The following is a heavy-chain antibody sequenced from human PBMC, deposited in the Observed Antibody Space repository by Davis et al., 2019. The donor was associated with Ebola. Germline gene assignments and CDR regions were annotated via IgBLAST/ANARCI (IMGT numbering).Heavy chain of an antibody. CDR3: ARDRIGDYDSSGYWDY. CDR2: ISSSSNTI. D-gene: IGHD3-22*01. Sequence: GESLKISCAASGFTFSTYSMNWVRQAPGKGLEWVSYISSSSNTIYYADSVKGRFTISRDNAKNSLYLQMNSLTDEDTAVYFCARDRIGDYDSSGYWDYWGQGTLVTVSS. V-gene: IGHV3-48*02. J-gene: IGHJ4*02. CDR1: GFTFSTYS.